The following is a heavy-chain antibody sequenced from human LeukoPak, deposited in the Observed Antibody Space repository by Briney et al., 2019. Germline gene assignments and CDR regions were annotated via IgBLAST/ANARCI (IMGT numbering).Heavy chain of an antibody. CDR3: ARRGGGSWYYFDY. D-gene: IGHD2-15*01. J-gene: IGHJ4*02. CDR1: GGSISSSSCY. V-gene: IGHV4-39*01. Sequence: PSETLSLTCTVSGGSISSSSCYWGWIRQPPGKGLEWIGSIYYSGTTYYNPSLKSRVTISVDTSKNQFSLKLSSVTAADTALYYCARRGGGSWYYFDYWGQGTLVTVSS. CDR2: IYYSGTT.